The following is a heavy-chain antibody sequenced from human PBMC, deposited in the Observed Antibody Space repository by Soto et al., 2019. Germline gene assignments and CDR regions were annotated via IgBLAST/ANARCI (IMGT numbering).Heavy chain of an antibody. J-gene: IGHJ4*02. Sequence: SVKVSCKTSGFTFTTSAVQWVRQARGQRLEWIGWIVVGNGKTNYAQKFQDRVAITRDTSTSTSYLEMTGLTSADTAAYYCTADTLQKAVWGQGTLVTVSS. CDR2: IVVGNGKT. CDR3: TADTLQKAV. V-gene: IGHV1-58*01. CDR1: GFTFTTSA. D-gene: IGHD3-10*01.